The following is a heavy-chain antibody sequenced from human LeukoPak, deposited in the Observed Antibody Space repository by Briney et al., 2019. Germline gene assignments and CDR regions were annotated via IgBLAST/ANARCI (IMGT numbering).Heavy chain of an antibody. CDR3: ARDTPRVYGDPYYFDY. CDR1: GYTFTGYY. Sequence: ASVKVSCKASGYTFTGYYMHWVRQAPGQGLEWMGWINPNSGGTNYAQKFQGRVAMTRDTSISTAYMELSRLRSDDTAVYYCARDTPRVYGDPYYFDYWGQGTLVTVSS. V-gene: IGHV1-2*02. J-gene: IGHJ4*02. CDR2: INPNSGGT. D-gene: IGHD4-17*01.